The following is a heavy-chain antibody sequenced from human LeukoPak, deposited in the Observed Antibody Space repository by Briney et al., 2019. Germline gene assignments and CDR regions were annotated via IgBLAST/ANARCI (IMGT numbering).Heavy chain of an antibody. CDR2: INPNSGAT. J-gene: IGHJ4*02. CDR3: ARDPNIILLSGYFDF. D-gene: IGHD2-8*01. CDR1: EYTFTGYY. V-gene: IGHV1-2*02. Sequence: ASVKVSYKASEYTFTGYYMHCVRQAPGQGLEWMGWINPNSGATSYAQKFQGRVTMTREMSITTVYMELSRLRSDDTAVYYCARDPNIILLSGYFDFWGQGTLVTVSS.